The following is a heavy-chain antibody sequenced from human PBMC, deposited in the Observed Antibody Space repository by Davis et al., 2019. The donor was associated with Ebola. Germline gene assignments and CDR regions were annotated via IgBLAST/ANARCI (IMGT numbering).Heavy chain of an antibody. CDR2: IYYSGST. D-gene: IGHD6-13*01. Sequence: SETLSLTCTPPGCSISSYYWSWIRQPPGKGLEWVGYIYYSGSTNYNPSLKSRVIISVDTSKNQFSLKLSSVTAADTAMYYCARRGTSSWYAGWFDPWGQGTLVTVSS. J-gene: IGHJ5*02. V-gene: IGHV4-59*08. CDR1: GCSISSYY. CDR3: ARRGTSSWYAGWFDP.